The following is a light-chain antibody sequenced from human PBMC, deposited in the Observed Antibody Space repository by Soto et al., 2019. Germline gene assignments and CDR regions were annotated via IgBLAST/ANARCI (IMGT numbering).Light chain of an antibody. CDR1: SSDVGAYTY. V-gene: IGLV2-14*01. CDR2: EVS. CDR3: SSYTTSNTLV. Sequence: QSALTQPASVSGSPGQSITISCTGSSSDVGAYTYVSWYQQHPGKAPKLMIFEVSDRPSGVSNRFSGSKSGNTASLTISGLPAEDEADYYCSSYTTSNTLVFGGGTKVTVL. J-gene: IGLJ2*01.